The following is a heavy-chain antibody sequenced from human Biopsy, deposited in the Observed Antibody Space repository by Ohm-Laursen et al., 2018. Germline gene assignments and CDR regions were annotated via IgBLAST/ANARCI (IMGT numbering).Heavy chain of an antibody. D-gene: IGHD3-22*01. J-gene: IGHJ4*02. CDR3: AAYYYDSSGYFYAFHY. V-gene: IGHV4-59*08. Sequence: SETLSLTCSVSGGSMTGYEWSWIRLAPGKGLEWIGYIYYSGGTKYNPSLASRVTFSVDMSKSQFSLKLSSVTAADTAMYYCAAYYYDSSGYFYAFHYWGQGTLVTVSS. CDR2: IYYSGGT. CDR1: GGSMTGYE.